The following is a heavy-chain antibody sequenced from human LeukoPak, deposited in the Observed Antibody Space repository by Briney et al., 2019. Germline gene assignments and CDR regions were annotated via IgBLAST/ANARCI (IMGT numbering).Heavy chain of an antibody. CDR2: VYTSGST. D-gene: IGHD3-9*01. CDR3: AREPGYSGSFDY. V-gene: IGHV4-4*07. CDR1: GGSISSYY. J-gene: IGHJ4*02. Sequence: SETLSLTCTVSGGSISSYYWSWIRQPAGRGLEWIGRVYTSGSTNYNPSLKSRVTISVDKSKNQFSLKLSSVTAADTAVYYCAREPGYSGSFDYWGQGTLVTVSS.